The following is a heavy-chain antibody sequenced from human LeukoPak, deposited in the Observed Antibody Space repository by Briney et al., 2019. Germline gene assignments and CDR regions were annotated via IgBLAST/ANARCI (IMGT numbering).Heavy chain of an antibody. CDR3: ARVRSPAPRRFFDY. Sequence: GGSLRLSSAASGFTFSSYSMNWVRQAPGKGLEWVSSISSSSSYIYYADSVKGRFTISRDNAKNSLYLQMNSLRAEDTAVYYCARVRSPAPRRFFDYWGQGTLVTVSS. CDR1: GFTFSSYS. V-gene: IGHV3-21*01. J-gene: IGHJ4*02. D-gene: IGHD1-26*01. CDR2: ISSSSSYI.